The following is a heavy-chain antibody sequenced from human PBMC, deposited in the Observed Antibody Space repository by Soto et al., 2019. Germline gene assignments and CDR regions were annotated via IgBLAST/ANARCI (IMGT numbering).Heavy chain of an antibody. J-gene: IGHJ4*02. Sequence: QVQLVQSGAEVKKPGSSVKVSCKASGGTFSSYTISWVRQAPGQGLEWMGRIIPILGIANYAQKFQGRVTITADKSTSTAYMELSSLRSEDTAVYYCAGGTPYPPMTTVTPFDYWGQGTLVTVSS. CDR3: AGGTPYPPMTTVTPFDY. V-gene: IGHV1-69*02. CDR2: IIPILGIA. CDR1: GGTFSSYT. D-gene: IGHD4-17*01.